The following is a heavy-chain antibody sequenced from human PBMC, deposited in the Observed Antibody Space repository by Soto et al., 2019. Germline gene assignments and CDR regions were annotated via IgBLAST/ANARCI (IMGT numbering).Heavy chain of an antibody. CDR2: TYYRSKWYS. CDR1: GDSFSSNSAA. CDR3: ARGVTTVTTIDY. J-gene: IGHJ4*02. V-gene: IGHV6-1*01. D-gene: IGHD4-17*01. Sequence: PSQTLSLTCAISGDSFSSNSAAWNWIRQSPSGGLEWLGRTYYRSKWYSVSAVSVKSRATIKPDTSKNQFSLQLSSVTPEDSAVYYCARGVTTVTTIDYWGQGTLVTVSS.